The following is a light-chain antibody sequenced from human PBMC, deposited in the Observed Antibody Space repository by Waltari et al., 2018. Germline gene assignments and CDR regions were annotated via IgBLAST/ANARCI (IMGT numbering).Light chain of an antibody. V-gene: IGKV1-39*01. Sequence: DIQMTQSPSSLSASVGDRVTITCRASRGITNYVNWYQQRPGLAPQLLIYAASTLQGGVPTRFSGSGSGTDFTLTISSLQIEDFATYYCQQSHSAPLAFGGGTRLEI. CDR3: QQSHSAPLA. CDR1: RGITNY. CDR2: AAS. J-gene: IGKJ4*01.